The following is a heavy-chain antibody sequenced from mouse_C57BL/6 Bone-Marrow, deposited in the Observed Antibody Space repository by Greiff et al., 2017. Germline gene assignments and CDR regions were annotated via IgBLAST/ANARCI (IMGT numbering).Heavy chain of an antibody. J-gene: IGHJ1*03. Sequence: EVQLQQSGAELVRPGASVKLSCTASGFNIKDYYMHWVKQRPEQGLEWIGRIDPEDGDPEYAPRFQGKATMTADTSSNTAYLQLSSLTSEDTAVYYCTTGSSYPPWYCDVWGTGTTVTVSS. CDR3: TTGSSYPPWYCDV. CDR2: IDPEDGDP. D-gene: IGHD6-1*01. V-gene: IGHV14-1*01. CDR1: GFNIKDYY.